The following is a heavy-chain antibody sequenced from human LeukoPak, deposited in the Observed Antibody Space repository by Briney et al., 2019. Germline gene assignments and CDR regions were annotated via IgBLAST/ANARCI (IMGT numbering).Heavy chain of an antibody. Sequence: SETLSLTCTVSGGSIHNHYCSWIRQPPGKGLEWIGYISNTGSTNYNPSLKSRLTMSVDTSKNQFSLELNSVTAADTAVYYCARDIAVNWFYSWGQGTLVTVSS. CDR3: ARDIAVNWFYS. CDR1: GGSIHNHY. CDR2: ISNTGST. V-gene: IGHV4-59*11. J-gene: IGHJ5*01. D-gene: IGHD2-15*01.